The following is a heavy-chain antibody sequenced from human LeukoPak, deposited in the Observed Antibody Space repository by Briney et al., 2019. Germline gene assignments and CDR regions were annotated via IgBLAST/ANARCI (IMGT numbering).Heavy chain of an antibody. J-gene: IGHJ6*03. D-gene: IGHD6-25*01. Sequence: GRSLRLSCAASGFTFSSYAMSWVRQAPGKGPEWVSTISIDGGRTYYADSVKGRFNVSRDTSKNTLYLQMNSLRAEDTAVYYCARKGIGSSRYQNMDVWGKGTTVTVSS. CDR1: GFTFSSYA. V-gene: IGHV3-23*01. CDR2: ISIDGGRT. CDR3: ARKGIGSSRYQNMDV.